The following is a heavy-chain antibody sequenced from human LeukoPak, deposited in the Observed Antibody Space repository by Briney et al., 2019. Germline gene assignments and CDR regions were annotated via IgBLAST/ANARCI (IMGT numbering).Heavy chain of an antibody. D-gene: IGHD3/OR15-3a*01. Sequence: GGSLILSCAASGFTFSSYWMSWVRQAPGMGLEWLANIKLDGSEKYYLDSVKGRFTVSRDNAKNSLYLQMNRLRVVDTAVYYCARVDSLTPLQFYYWGQGTLVTVSS. CDR1: GFTFSSYW. V-gene: IGHV3-7*01. CDR2: IKLDGSEK. J-gene: IGHJ4*02. CDR3: ARVDSLTPLQFYY.